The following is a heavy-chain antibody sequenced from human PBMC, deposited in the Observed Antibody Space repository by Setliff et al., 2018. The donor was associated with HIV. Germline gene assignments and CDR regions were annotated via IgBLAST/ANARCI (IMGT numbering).Heavy chain of an antibody. J-gene: IGHJ6*03. CDR1: GGSISSYY. Sequence: SETLSLTCTVSGGSISSYYWSWIRQPPGKGLEWIGYMYYSGSTNYNPSLKSRVTISVDTSKNQFSLKLNSVTAADTGVYYCARHRDPPGTSWIYYYNYMDLWGEGTTVTVSS. V-gene: IGHV4-59*08. D-gene: IGHD6-13*01. CDR2: MYYSGST. CDR3: ARHRDPPGTSWIYYYNYMDL.